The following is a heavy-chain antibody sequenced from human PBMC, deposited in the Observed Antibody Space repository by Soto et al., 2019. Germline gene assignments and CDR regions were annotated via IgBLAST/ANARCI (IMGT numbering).Heavy chain of an antibody. Sequence: GESLKISCKGSGYSFAGYWITWVRQKPGKGLEWMGRIDPSDSQTYYSPSFRGHVTISADKSISTAYLQWSSLKASDTAMYYCARQDTAMVYPSHDAFDIWGQGTMVTVSS. CDR3: ARQDTAMVYPSHDAFDI. CDR2: IDPSDSQT. V-gene: IGHV5-10-1*01. CDR1: GYSFAGYW. J-gene: IGHJ3*02. D-gene: IGHD5-18*01.